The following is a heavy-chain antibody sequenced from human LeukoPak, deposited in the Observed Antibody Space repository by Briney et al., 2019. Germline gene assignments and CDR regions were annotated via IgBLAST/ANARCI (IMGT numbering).Heavy chain of an antibody. CDR2: LYHSGST. Sequence: PSETLSLTCTVSGYSISSGYDWGWIRQPPGKGLEGIGSLYHSGSTYYNPSLKSRVTISVDTYKNQFSLTLSSVTAADTAVYYCARDRATTVTTGHFDYWGQGTLVTVSS. D-gene: IGHD4-17*01. J-gene: IGHJ4*02. CDR1: GYSISSGYD. V-gene: IGHV4-38-2*02. CDR3: ARDRATTVTTGHFDY.